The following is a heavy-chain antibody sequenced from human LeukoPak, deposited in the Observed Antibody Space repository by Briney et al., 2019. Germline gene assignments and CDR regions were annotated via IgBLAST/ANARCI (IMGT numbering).Heavy chain of an antibody. D-gene: IGHD3-22*01. CDR3: ARDSSGNYVFDL. Sequence: SETLSLTCTVSGGSISSGHYYWSWIRQHPGKGLEWIGNIYHSGSTYYNASLKSRVTISKNTSKNQFSLILRSVTAADTAMYYCARDSSGNYVFDLWGQGTLVTVSS. CDR2: IYHSGST. CDR1: GGSISSGHYY. V-gene: IGHV4-31*03. J-gene: IGHJ4*02.